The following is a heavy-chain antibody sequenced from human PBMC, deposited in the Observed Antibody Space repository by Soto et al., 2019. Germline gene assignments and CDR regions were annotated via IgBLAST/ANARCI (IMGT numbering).Heavy chain of an antibody. D-gene: IGHD7-27*01. CDR1: GGSISSSSYY. J-gene: IGHJ4*02. CDR2: IYYSGTT. Sequence: SETLSLTCTVSGGSISSSSYYWGWIRQPPGKGLEWIVSIYYSGTTYYNPSLKSRVTISVDTSKNQFSLKLSSVTAADTAVYYCARRNWGHFDYWGQGTLVTVSS. V-gene: IGHV4-39*01. CDR3: ARRNWGHFDY.